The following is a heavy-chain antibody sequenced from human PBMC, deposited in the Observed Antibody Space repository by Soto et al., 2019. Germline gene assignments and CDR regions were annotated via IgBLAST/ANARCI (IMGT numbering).Heavy chain of an antibody. V-gene: IGHV4-59*06. Sequence: PSETLSLTCTVSGGSISSYYWSWIRQHPGKGLEWIGYIYYSGSTYYNPSLKSRVTISVDTSKNQFSLKLSSVTAADTAVYYCARADSSPYYYDSSGYPPDAFDIWGQGTMVTVSS. CDR3: ARADSSPYYYDSSGYPPDAFDI. CDR1: GGSISSYY. J-gene: IGHJ3*02. D-gene: IGHD3-22*01. CDR2: IYYSGST.